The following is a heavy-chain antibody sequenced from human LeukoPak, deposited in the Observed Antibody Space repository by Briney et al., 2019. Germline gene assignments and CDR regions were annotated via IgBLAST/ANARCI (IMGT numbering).Heavy chain of an antibody. Sequence: SETLSLTCTDSGGSISRYYGSWIRQPAGKGLEWIGRIYTSGRINYNPSLKSRVTMSVAPSKNQFSLTLSSVTAADTAVYYCARDSAAMVRGVIIGAFDIWGQGTMVTVSS. CDR3: ARDSAAMVRGVIIGAFDI. CDR2: IYTSGRI. D-gene: IGHD3-10*01. J-gene: IGHJ3*02. V-gene: IGHV4-4*07. CDR1: GGSISRYY.